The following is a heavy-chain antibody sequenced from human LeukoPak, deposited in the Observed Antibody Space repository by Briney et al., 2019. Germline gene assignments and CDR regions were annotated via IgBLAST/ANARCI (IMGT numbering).Heavy chain of an antibody. CDR1: GFIVSFNY. J-gene: IGHJ4*02. Sequence: GGSLRHSCAASGFIVSFNYMSWVRQAPGKGLEWVSVIYHGGGTYYADSVRGRFTISRDDSKNTLFLQMDSLKVDDTAMYYCARAYYGGNPHQGAVFDYWGRGTLVTVSS. V-gene: IGHV3-53*01. CDR2: IYHGGGT. CDR3: ARAYYGGNPHQGAVFDY. D-gene: IGHD4-23*01.